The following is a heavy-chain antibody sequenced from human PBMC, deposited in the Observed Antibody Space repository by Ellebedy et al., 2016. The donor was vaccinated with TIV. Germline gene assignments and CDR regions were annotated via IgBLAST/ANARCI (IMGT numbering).Heavy chain of an antibody. V-gene: IGHV5-10-1*01. J-gene: IGHJ3*02. CDR3: ARPITMISDLDAFDI. D-gene: IGHD3-22*01. CDR1: GYSFTSYW. Sequence: GESLKISXKGSGYSFTSYWISWVRQMPGKGLEWMGRIDPSDSYTNYSPSFQGHVTISADKSISTAYLQWSSLKASDTAMYYCARPITMISDLDAFDIWGQGTMVTVSS. CDR2: IDPSDSYT.